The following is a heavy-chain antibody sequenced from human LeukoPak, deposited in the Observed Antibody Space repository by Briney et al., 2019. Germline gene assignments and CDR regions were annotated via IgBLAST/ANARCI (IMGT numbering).Heavy chain of an antibody. D-gene: IGHD5-24*01. Sequence: SETLSLTCAVYGGSFSGYYWSWIRQPPGKGLEWIGEINHSGSTNYNPSLKSRVTISVGTSKNQFSLKLSSVTAADTAVYYCARRVPGRDGYNYGLALDYWGQGTLVTVSS. CDR3: ARRVPGRDGYNYGLALDY. J-gene: IGHJ4*02. CDR2: INHSGST. CDR1: GGSFSGYY. V-gene: IGHV4-34*01.